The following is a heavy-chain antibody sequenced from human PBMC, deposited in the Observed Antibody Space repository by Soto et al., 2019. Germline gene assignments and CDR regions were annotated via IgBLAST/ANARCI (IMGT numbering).Heavy chain of an antibody. J-gene: IGHJ4*02. Sequence: QVQLQESGPGLVKPSQTLSLTCTVSGGSISSGCYYWSGIRQHPGKGLEWIGYNYYSGSTYYNPSPKSRVTISVDTSKNQFSLKLSSVTAADTAVYYCEREAGNTGIAVAVGLGYFDYGGRGTLVSVS. V-gene: IGHV4-31*03. CDR2: NYYSGST. CDR3: EREAGNTGIAVAVGLGYFDY. D-gene: IGHD6-19*01. CDR1: GGSISSGCYY.